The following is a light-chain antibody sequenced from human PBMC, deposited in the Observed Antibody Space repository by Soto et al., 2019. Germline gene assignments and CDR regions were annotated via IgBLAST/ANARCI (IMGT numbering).Light chain of an antibody. V-gene: IGKV3-11*01. CDR3: QHRSSWPLT. CDR1: QSVSSY. J-gene: IGKJ4*01. Sequence: EIVLTQSPATLSLSPGERATLSCRASQSVSSYLVWYQQTPGQAPRLLIYDASNRATGIPARFSGRGSGTDFTLTISSLEPEDFAVYYCQHRSSWPLTFGGGTKVEIK. CDR2: DAS.